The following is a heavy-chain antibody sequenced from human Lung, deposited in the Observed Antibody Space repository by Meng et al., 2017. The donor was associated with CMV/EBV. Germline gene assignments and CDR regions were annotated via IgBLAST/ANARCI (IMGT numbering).Heavy chain of an antibody. CDR3: AREGYYYDSSGYYKTQAFDI. D-gene: IGHD3-22*01. J-gene: IGHJ3*02. CDR2: IIPIFGTA. Sequence: SVXVSXXASGGTFSSYAISWVRQAPGQGLEWMGGIIPIFGTANYAQKFQGRVTITTDESTSTAYMELSSLRSEDTAVYYCAREGYYYDSSGYYKTQAFDIWGQGXMVTVSS. V-gene: IGHV1-69*05. CDR1: GGTFSSYA.